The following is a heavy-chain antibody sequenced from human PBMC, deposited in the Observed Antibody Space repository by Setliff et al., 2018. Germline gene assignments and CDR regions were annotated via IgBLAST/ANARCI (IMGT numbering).Heavy chain of an antibody. CDR2: IFHSGST. J-gene: IGHJ4*02. D-gene: IGHD3-10*01. CDR1: GDPISSGSYY. Sequence: SLTCTVSGDPISSGSYYWNWIRQHPEKGLEWLGYIFHSGSTHYNSSLKSRITISIDTSKNHFSLELNSVTAADSAVYYCARVADGSGSFYPGFDYWGQGILVTVSS. V-gene: IGHV4-31*03. CDR3: ARVADGSGSFYPGFDY.